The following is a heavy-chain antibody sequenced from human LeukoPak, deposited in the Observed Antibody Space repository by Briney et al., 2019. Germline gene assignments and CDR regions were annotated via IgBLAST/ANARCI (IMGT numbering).Heavy chain of an antibody. Sequence: PSGTLSLTCAASGGSISSSNWWNWVRQPPGKGLEWIGEIYHSGNTHYKPSLRSRLTISVDKSKNQFSLTLSSVTAADTAVYYCATSVAKKFDYWGQGTLVTVSS. CDR3: ATSVAKKFDY. J-gene: IGHJ4*02. V-gene: IGHV4-4*02. CDR2: IYHSGNT. D-gene: IGHD5-12*01. CDR1: GGSISSSNW.